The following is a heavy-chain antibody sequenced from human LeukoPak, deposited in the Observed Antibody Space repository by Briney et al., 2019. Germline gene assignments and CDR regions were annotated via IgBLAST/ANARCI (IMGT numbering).Heavy chain of an antibody. D-gene: IGHD3-16*01. V-gene: IGHV3-7*01. J-gene: IGHJ4*02. CDR2: IKQDGSEK. CDR1: GFTLSTYW. CDR3: ARSGVAFAGVTSFGH. Sequence: GGSLRLSCEVSGFTLSTYWMNWVRQAPGKGLEWVANIKQDGSEKYYVDSVKGRFTITRDNAKNPLYLQMNSLRAEDTAVYYCARSGVAFAGVTSFGHWGQGTLVTVSS.